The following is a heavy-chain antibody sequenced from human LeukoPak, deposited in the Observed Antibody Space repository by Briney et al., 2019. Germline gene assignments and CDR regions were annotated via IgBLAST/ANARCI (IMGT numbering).Heavy chain of an antibody. D-gene: IGHD6-13*01. J-gene: IGHJ4*02. CDR1: GYTFTGYY. Sequence: ASVKVSCKASGYTFTGYYMHWVRQAPGQGLGWMGRINPNSGGTNYAQKFQGRVTMTRDTSISTAYMELSRLRSDDTAVYYCARVSSRKADFDYWGQGTLVTVSS. CDR3: ARVSSRKADFDY. CDR2: INPNSGGT. V-gene: IGHV1-2*06.